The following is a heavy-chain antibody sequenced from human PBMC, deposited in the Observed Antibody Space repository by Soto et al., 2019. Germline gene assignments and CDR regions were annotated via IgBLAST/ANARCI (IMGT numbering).Heavy chain of an antibody. CDR3: ARARAAGHFDY. J-gene: IGHJ4*02. CDR2: IYYSGST. CDR1: GCSISSYY. Sequence: SETLSLTCTVSGCSISSYYWSWIRQPPGKGLEWIGYIYYSGSTNYNPSLKSRVTISVDTSKNQFSLKLSSVTAADTAVYYCARARAAGHFDYWGQGTLVTVSS. D-gene: IGHD6-13*01. V-gene: IGHV4-59*01.